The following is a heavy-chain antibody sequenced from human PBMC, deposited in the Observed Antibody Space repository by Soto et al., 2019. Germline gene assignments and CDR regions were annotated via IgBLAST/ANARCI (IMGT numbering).Heavy chain of an antibody. CDR3: ARGGRRSYYDGIDV. D-gene: IGHD3-10*01. V-gene: IGHV3-33*01. CDR2: IWYDGSNK. CDR1: GFTFSSYG. J-gene: IGHJ6*02. Sequence: QVQLVESGGGVVQPGRSLRLSCAASGFTFSSYGMHWVRQAPGKGLEWVAVIWYDGSNKYYADSVKGRFTISRDNSKNMLYLQRSSWTAEDTAVYYCARGGRRSYYDGIDVWARGTTVTVCS.